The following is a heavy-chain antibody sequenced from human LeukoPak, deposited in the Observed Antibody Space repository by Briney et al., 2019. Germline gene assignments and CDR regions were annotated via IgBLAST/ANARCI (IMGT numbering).Heavy chain of an antibody. D-gene: IGHD3-16*01. CDR3: VRDGGAGSDY. CDR1: GFTFSSYA. V-gene: IGHV3-23*01. Sequence: GGSLRPSCAASGFTFSSYAMSWVRQAPGKGLEWVSTISGSGGSTYYADSVKGRFTISRDNSKNTLYLQMDSLRGDDTAMYYCVRDGGAGSDYWGQGSLVTVSS. CDR2: ISGSGGST. J-gene: IGHJ4*02.